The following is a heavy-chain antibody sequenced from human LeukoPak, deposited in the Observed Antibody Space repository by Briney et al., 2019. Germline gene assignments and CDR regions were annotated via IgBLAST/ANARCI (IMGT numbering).Heavy chain of an antibody. CDR3: AKGLRTSWLAGGVFDY. V-gene: IGHV3-13*01. D-gene: IGHD6-19*01. Sequence: GGSLRLSCATSGFTLTNYAMHWVRQPAGEGLEWVSALGTAGDTFYPGSVKGRFSISRDNSKNTLYLQMDSLRAEDTAVYYCAKGLRTSWLAGGVFDYWGQGTLVTVSS. J-gene: IGHJ4*02. CDR1: GFTLTNYA. CDR2: LGTAGDT.